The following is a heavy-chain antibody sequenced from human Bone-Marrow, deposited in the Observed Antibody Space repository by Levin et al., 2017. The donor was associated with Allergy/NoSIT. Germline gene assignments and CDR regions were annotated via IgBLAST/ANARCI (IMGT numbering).Heavy chain of an antibody. V-gene: IGHV3-23*01. CDR3: AKASIEGDTGWYLWDC. J-gene: IGHJ4*02. D-gene: IGHD6-19*01. CDR2: MSATGGNI. Sequence: SGGSLRLSCAASRFTFNNYAVTWVRQAPGKGLEWVSAMSATGGNIYYADSVRGRFTISRDISKNTLYLQINSLTVEDTAVYYCAKASIEGDTGWYLWDCWGQGTLVTVSS. CDR1: RFTFNNYA.